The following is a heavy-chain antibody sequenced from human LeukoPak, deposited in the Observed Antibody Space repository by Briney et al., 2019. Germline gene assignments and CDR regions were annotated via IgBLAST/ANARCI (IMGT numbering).Heavy chain of an antibody. D-gene: IGHD6-19*01. V-gene: IGHV3-21*01. CDR1: GFTFSSYS. CDR2: ITSSSSFI. J-gene: IGHJ4*02. Sequence: GGSLRLSCAASGFTFSSYSMNWVRQAPGKGLEWVSSITSSSSFIFYADSVKGRFTISRDNAKNSLYLQMKSLRAEDTAVYYCARQFAYSSGSDSWGQGTLVTVSS. CDR3: ARQFAYSSGSDS.